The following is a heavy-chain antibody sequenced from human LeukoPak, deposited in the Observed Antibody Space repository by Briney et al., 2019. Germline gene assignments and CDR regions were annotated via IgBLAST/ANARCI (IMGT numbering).Heavy chain of an antibody. V-gene: IGHV3-74*01. J-gene: IGHJ4*02. Sequence: GGSQRLSCAASGFTFSSYWMHWVRQAPGKGLVWVSHMNTDGSSTTYADSVKGRFTISRDNAKNTLYLQMNSLRVEDTAVYYCARGSYYAKDYWGQGTLVTVSS. D-gene: IGHD1-26*01. CDR3: ARGSYYAKDY. CDR2: MNTDGSST. CDR1: GFTFSSYW.